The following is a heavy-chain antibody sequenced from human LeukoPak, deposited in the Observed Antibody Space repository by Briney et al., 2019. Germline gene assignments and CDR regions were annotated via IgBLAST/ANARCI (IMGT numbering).Heavy chain of an antibody. J-gene: IGHJ4*02. CDR3: AKDIGSGSYSPGY. Sequence: GGSLRLSCAASGFTFSSHGMHWVRQAPGKGLEWVAVISYDGSNKYYADSVKGRFTISRDNSKNTLYLQMNSLRAEDTAVYYCAKDIGSGSYSPGYWGQGTLATVSS. V-gene: IGHV3-30*18. D-gene: IGHD1-26*01. CDR2: ISYDGSNK. CDR1: GFTFSSHG.